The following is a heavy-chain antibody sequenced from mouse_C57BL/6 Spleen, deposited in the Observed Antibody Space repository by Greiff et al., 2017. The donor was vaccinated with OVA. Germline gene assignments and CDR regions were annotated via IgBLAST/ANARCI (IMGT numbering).Heavy chain of an antibody. CDR1: GYTFTSYW. D-gene: IGHD1-1*01. V-gene: IGHV1-55*01. CDR3: ARYYDGSSYPPYYCDY. Sequence: QVQLQQPGAELVKPGASVKMSCKASGYTFTSYWITWVKQRPGHGLEWIGDIYPGSGSTNYNEQFKSNATLTVDTSSRTASMQFSSLTSEDSAVYYCARYYDGSSYPPYYCDYWGQGTTLTVSS. J-gene: IGHJ2*01. CDR2: IYPGSGST.